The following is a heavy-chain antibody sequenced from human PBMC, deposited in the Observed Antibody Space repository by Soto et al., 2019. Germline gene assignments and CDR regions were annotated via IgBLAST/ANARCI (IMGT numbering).Heavy chain of an antibody. CDR2: IWYDGSNK. CDR3: ARVTGGVEQNWFDP. D-gene: IGHD2-8*02. V-gene: IGHV3-33*01. Sequence: QVQLVESGGGVVQPGRSLRLSCAASGFTFSSYGMHWVRQAPGKGLEWVAVIWYDGSNKYYADSVKGRFTISRDNSKNTLYLQMHSLRAEDTAVYYCARVTGGVEQNWFDPWGQGTLVTVSS. J-gene: IGHJ5*02. CDR1: GFTFSSYG.